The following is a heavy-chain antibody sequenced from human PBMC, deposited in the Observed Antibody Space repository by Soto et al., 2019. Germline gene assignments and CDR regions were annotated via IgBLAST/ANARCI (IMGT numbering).Heavy chain of an antibody. Sequence: SVKVSCKASGGTFSSYAISWVRQAPGQGLEWMGGIIPIFGTANYAQQFQGRVTITADESTSTAYMELSSLRSEDTAVYYCARGGIGGYSYGNQGYYYGMDVWGQGTTVTVSS. CDR1: GGTFSSYA. CDR2: IIPIFGTA. D-gene: IGHD5-18*01. J-gene: IGHJ6*02. CDR3: ARGGIGGYSYGNQGYYYGMDV. V-gene: IGHV1-69*13.